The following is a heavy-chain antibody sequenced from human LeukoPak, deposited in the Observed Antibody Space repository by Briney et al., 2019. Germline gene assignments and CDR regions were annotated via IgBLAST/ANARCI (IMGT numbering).Heavy chain of an antibody. J-gene: IGHJ4*01. D-gene: IGHD5-24*01. Sequence: SETLSLTCTVWGGSNRSYYGSWIRQSPGKGLVGGGDIYYSGSTNYNPSLKRRVCLLLDKPSNQFFSKLQPATAAGTGRYFRSRDGDGYRRFDYPGHGTLVTVSP. CDR3: SRDGDGYRRFDY. V-gene: IGHV4-59*01. CDR2: IYYSGST. CDR1: GGSNRSYY.